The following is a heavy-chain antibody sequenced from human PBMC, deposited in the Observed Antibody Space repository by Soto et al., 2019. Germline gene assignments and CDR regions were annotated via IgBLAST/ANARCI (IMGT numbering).Heavy chain of an antibody. CDR2: ISGSGSTI. D-gene: IGHD2-15*01. CDR1: VFSFSSYD. V-gene: IGHV3-48*03. J-gene: IGHJ4*02. CDR3: ARAPLLYCSGGSCYALAH. Sequence: VGSLRLSCAFSVFSFSSYDMNCVRQSPGKGLEWVSYISGSGSTIYYADSVKGRFTISRDNAKNSLYLQMNSLRADDTAVYYCARAPLLYCSGGSCYALAHGGQGTLVTVS.